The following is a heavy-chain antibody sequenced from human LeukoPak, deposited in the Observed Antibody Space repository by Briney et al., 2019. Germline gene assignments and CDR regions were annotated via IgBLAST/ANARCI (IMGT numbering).Heavy chain of an antibody. CDR1: GFTFSSYA. CDR2: ISGSGGST. J-gene: IGHJ4*02. D-gene: IGHD3-9*01. CDR3: VKYDTLTGYGIDY. Sequence: GGSLRLSCAASGFTFSSYAMSWVRQAPEKGLEWVSAISGSGGSTYYADSVKGRFTISRDNSKNTLYLQMNSLRAEDTAVYYCVKYDTLTGYGIDYWGQGTLVTVSS. V-gene: IGHV3-23*01.